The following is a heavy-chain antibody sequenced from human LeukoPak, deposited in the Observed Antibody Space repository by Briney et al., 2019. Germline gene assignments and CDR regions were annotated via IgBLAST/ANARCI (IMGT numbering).Heavy chain of an antibody. CDR2: ISSSGSTI. D-gene: IGHD2-15*01. CDR1: GFTFSSYE. Sequence: GGSLRLSCAASGFTFSSYEMNWVRQAPGKGLEWVSYISSSGSTIYYADSVRCRFTISRDNAKNSLYLQMNSLRAEDTAVYYCARDLCSGGSCYSCTSDAFDIWGQGTMVTVSS. CDR3: ARDLCSGGSCYSCTSDAFDI. V-gene: IGHV3-48*03. J-gene: IGHJ3*02.